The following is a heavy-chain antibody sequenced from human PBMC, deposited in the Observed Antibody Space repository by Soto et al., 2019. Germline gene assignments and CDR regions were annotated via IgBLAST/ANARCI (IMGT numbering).Heavy chain of an antibody. CDR2: IYYSGST. D-gene: IGHD3-3*01. CDR1: GGSISSYY. J-gene: IGHJ5*02. V-gene: IGHV4-59*01. CDR3: ARGELFLEWSNGGFDP. Sequence: PSETLSLTCTVSGGSISSYYWSWIRQPPGKGLEWIGYIYYSGSTNYNPSLKSRVTISVDTSKNQFSLKLGSVTAADTAVYYCARGELFLEWSNGGFDPWGQGTLVTVSS.